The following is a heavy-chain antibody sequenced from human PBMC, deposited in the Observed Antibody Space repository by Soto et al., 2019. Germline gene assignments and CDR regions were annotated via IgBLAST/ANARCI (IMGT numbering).Heavy chain of an antibody. Sequence: QLQLQESGSGLVKPSQTLSLTCAVSGDSISRGGYSWSWIRQPPGKGLEWIGYIYHSGTAHYNASLKSRVTISVDRSNNQFSLNLRSVTAADTAVYYCARGATAGTGLFDHWGQGTLVTVSS. CDR1: GDSISRGGYS. J-gene: IGHJ4*02. CDR3: ARGATAGTGLFDH. D-gene: IGHD6-13*01. V-gene: IGHV4-30-2*01. CDR2: IYHSGTA.